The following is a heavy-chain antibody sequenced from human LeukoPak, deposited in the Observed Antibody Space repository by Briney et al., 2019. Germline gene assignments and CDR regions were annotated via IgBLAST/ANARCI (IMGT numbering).Heavy chain of an antibody. CDR2: IYHSGST. CDR1: GYSISSGYY. Sequence: SETLSLTCTVSGYSISSGYYWGWIRQPPGKGLEWIGSIYHSGSTYYNLSLKSRVTISVDTSKNQFSLKLSSVTAADTAVYYCARDRVLVRLGDWGQGTLVTVSS. CDR3: ARDRVLVRLGD. V-gene: IGHV4-38-2*02. J-gene: IGHJ4*02. D-gene: IGHD2-8*02.